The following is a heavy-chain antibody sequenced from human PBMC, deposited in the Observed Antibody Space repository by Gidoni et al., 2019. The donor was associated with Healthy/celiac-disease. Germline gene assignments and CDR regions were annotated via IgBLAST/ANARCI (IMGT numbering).Heavy chain of an antibody. CDR2: ISGSGGST. D-gene: IGHD2-15*01. V-gene: IGHV3-23*04. J-gene: IGHJ4*02. CDR1: GFTFSGYA. Sequence: EVQLVESGGGLVQPGGSLRVSCAASGFTFSGYAMSWVRQAPGKGLEWVSAISGSGGSTYYAGSVKGRFTISRDNSKNTLYLQITSLGAGDTAVYYCANLPLGSWYLDYWGQGTLVTVSS. CDR3: ANLPLGSWYLDY.